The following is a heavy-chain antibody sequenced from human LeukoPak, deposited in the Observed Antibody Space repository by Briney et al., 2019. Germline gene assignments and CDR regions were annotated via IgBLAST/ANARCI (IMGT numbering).Heavy chain of an antibody. Sequence: HRVRTYYNPALKRRVTISGDTAKNQISLKLNSVTAADTAVYYCARQGEAYDSRDWYFDLWGRGTLVTVSS. V-gene: IGHV4-30-2*04. CDR2: HRVRT. J-gene: IGHJ2*01. CDR3: ARQGEAYDSRDWYFDL. D-gene: IGHD3-22*01.